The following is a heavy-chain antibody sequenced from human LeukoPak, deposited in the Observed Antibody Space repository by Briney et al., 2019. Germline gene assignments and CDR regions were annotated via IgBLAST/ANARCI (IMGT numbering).Heavy chain of an antibody. CDR3: ARGYRPNSHHSASPGGY. J-gene: IGHJ4*02. D-gene: IGHD5-18*01. CDR1: GFTFSSYW. CDR2: IYNDGSRT. V-gene: IGHV3-74*01. Sequence: GGSLRLSCAASGFTFSSYWMHWVRQVPGKGLVWVSHIYNDGSRTYYVDSVKGRFTISRDNAKNTLYLQMNSLRAEDTAMYYCARGYRPNSHHSASPGGYWGQGTLVTVSS.